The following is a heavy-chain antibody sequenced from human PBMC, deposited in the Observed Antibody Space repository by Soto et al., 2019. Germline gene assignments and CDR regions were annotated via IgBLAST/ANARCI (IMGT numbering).Heavy chain of an antibody. J-gene: IGHJ6*02. Sequence: GASVKVSCKASGYTFISYPLHWVRQAPGQRPEWIGRINPSDDKTRYAQKFQGRVTITRDKSTSTAYMELSSLRSDDTAVYYCAREDRDRETGLVPAAIDGMDVWGQGTTVTVSS. CDR2: INPSDDKT. CDR1: GYTFISYP. V-gene: IGHV1-3*01. D-gene: IGHD2-2*01. CDR3: AREDRDRETGLVPAAIDGMDV.